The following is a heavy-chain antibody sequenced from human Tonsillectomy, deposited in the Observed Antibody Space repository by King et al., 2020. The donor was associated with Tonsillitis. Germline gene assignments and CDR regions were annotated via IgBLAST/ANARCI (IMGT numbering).Heavy chain of an antibody. D-gene: IGHD3-10*01. CDR3: ASVAGGSMTAYYYCYYGMDV. CDR2: ISSSGSTI. V-gene: IGHV3-11*01. CDR1: GFTFSDYY. Sequence: VQLVESGGGLVKPGGSLRLSCAASGFTFSDYYMSWIRQAPGKGLEWVSYISSSGSTIYYADSVKGRFTISRDNAKNSLYLQMNSLRAEDTAVYYCASVAGGSMTAYYYCYYGMDVWGQGTTVTVSS. J-gene: IGHJ6*02.